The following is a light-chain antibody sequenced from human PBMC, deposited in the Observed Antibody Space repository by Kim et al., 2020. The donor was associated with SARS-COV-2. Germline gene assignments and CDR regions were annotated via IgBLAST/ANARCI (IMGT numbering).Light chain of an antibody. Sequence: SAALGDRGTITCRASQSITSRLAWYQQKPGKAPKLLIYDASTLESGVPSRFSGGGSGTEFSLTISSLQPDDFATYYCQQYAVYSYTFGQGTKLEI. J-gene: IGKJ2*01. V-gene: IGKV1-5*01. CDR1: QSITSR. CDR2: DAS. CDR3: QQYAVYSYT.